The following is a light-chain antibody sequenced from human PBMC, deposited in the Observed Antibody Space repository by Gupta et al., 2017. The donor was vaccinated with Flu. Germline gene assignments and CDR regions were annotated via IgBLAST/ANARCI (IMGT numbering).Light chain of an antibody. Sequence: DIQMTQSPSTLSASVGDRVTITCRASQSISSWLAWYQQKPGKAPKLLIYKASSFESGVPSRFSGSGSGKEFPPPHRRLQPDDFANYYCQQYNSYWTFGQGTKVEIK. CDR1: QSISSW. J-gene: IGKJ1*01. V-gene: IGKV1-5*03. CDR2: KAS. CDR3: QQYNSYWT.